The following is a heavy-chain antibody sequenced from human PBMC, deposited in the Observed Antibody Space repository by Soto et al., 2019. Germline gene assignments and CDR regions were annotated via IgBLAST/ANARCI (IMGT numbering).Heavy chain of an antibody. D-gene: IGHD3-3*01. V-gene: IGHV1-8*01. CDR3: ARANRITISGVVTQRGMDV. Sequence: GASVKVSCKASGYTFTSYDINWVRQATGQGLEWMGWMNPNSGNTGYAQKFQGIVTMTRSTSISTAYMELSSLRSEDTAVYYCARANRITISGVVTQRGMDVWGQGTTVTVSS. J-gene: IGHJ6*02. CDR2: MNPNSGNT. CDR1: GYTFTSYD.